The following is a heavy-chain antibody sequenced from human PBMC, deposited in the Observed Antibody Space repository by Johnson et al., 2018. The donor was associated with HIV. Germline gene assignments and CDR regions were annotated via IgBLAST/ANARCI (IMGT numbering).Heavy chain of an antibody. Sequence: QVQLVESGGGVVQPGRSLRLSCAASGFTFSSYAMHWVRQAPGKGLEWVAVISYDGSNKYYADSVKGRFTISRDNSKNTLYLQMNSLRAEDTAVYYCARDLRDIVVPDAFDIWGQGTMVTVSS. V-gene: IGHV3-30*04. CDR3: ARDLRDIVVPDAFDI. D-gene: IGHD5-12*01. CDR1: GFTFSSYA. CDR2: ISYDGSNK. J-gene: IGHJ3*02.